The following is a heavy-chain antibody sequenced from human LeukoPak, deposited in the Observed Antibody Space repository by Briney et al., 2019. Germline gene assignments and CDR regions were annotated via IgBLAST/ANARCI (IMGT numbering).Heavy chain of an antibody. CDR2: ISPSEGNT. Sequence: ASVKVSCKASGYTFTTYFLHWVRQAPGQGLEWMGMISPSEGNTNYAQNFQGRVTVTRDTSTRTIYMGLTSLKSEDTALYYCAREAPGGYFDYWAQGTLVTVSS. D-gene: IGHD3-16*01. CDR3: AREAPGGYFDY. V-gene: IGHV1-46*01. CDR1: GYTFTTYF. J-gene: IGHJ4*02.